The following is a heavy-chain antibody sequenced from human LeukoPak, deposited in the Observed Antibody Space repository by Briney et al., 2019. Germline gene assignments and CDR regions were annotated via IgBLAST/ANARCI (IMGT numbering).Heavy chain of an antibody. J-gene: IGHJ4*02. D-gene: IGHD5-18*01. CDR2: INPSGGST. CDR1: GYTFTSYY. Sequence: APVKVCCTASGYTFTSYYMHWLRQAPGQGLEWMGIINPSGGSTSYAQKFQGRVTMTRDTSTSTVYMELSSLRSEDTAVYYCARDPEDSYGLDRGGYWGQGTLVTVSS. CDR3: ARDPEDSYGLDRGGY. V-gene: IGHV1-46*01.